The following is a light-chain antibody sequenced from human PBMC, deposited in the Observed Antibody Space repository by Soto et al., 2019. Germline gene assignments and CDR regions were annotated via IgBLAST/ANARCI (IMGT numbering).Light chain of an antibody. CDR3: CSYAGSNTWV. V-gene: IGLV2-11*02. CDR2: AVT. Sequence: HSALTQPRSVSGSPGQSVTISCNGASSDVGGYNYVSWHQQHPGKAPKLIIFAVTQRPSGVPDRFSGSKSGNTASLTISGLQADDEADYYCCSYAGSNTWVFGGGTKLTVL. J-gene: IGLJ3*02. CDR1: SSDVGGYNY.